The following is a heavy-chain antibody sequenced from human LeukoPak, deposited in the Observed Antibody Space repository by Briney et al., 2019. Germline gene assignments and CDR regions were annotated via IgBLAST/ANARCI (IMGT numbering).Heavy chain of an antibody. CDR3: AKDLGDGSGSYYIQPYYYYGMDV. V-gene: IGHV3-9*01. Sequence: PGGSLRLSCAASGFTFSSYAMHWVRQAPGKGLEWVSGISWNSGSIGYADSVKGRFTISRDNAKNSLYLQMNSLRAEDTALYYCAKDLGDGSGSYYIQPYYYYGMDVWGQGTTVTVSS. J-gene: IGHJ6*02. CDR2: ISWNSGSI. CDR1: GFTFSSYA. D-gene: IGHD3-10*01.